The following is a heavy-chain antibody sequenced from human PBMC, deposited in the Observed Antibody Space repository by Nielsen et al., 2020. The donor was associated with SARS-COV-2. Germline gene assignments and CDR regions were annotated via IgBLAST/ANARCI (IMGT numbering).Heavy chain of an antibody. CDR1: GFMFSNYE. J-gene: IGHJ4*02. D-gene: IGHD2-15*01. CDR2: ISGDSNYI. CDR3: TRGFYSQSDC. V-gene: IGHV3-21*01. Sequence: GESLKISCAATGFMFSNYEMNWVRQAQGKGLEWVASISGDSNYIFYSELVKGRFTMSRDNGKNSLYLQMNTLRSEDTALYYCTRGFYSQSDCWGQGTLVTVSS.